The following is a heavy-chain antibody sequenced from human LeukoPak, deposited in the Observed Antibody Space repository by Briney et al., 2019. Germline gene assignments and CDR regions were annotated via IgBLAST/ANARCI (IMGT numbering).Heavy chain of an antibody. CDR3: ARTRRADYYDSSNY. Sequence: GGTLRLSCAASGFRFSSYSMNWVRQVPGQGLEWVSCISSSSRYIYYADSVKGRFTISRDDAKNSLYLQMNSLRAEDTAVYYCARTRRADYYDSSNYWGQGTLVTVSS. CDR2: ISSSSRYI. V-gene: IGHV3-21*06. CDR1: GFRFSSYS. D-gene: IGHD3-22*01. J-gene: IGHJ4*02.